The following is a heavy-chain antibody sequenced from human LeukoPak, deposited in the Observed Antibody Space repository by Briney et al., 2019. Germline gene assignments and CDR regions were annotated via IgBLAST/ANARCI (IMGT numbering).Heavy chain of an antibody. J-gene: IGHJ4*02. Sequence: WASVKVSCKVSGYTLTELSMHWVRQAPGKGLEWMGGFDPEDGETIYAQKFQGRVTMTEDTSTDTAYMELSSLRSEDTAVYYCARGKSLYYYDSSGYYYWGQGTLVTVSS. D-gene: IGHD3-22*01. V-gene: IGHV1-24*01. CDR1: GYTLTELS. CDR3: ARGKSLYYYDSSGYYY. CDR2: FDPEDGET.